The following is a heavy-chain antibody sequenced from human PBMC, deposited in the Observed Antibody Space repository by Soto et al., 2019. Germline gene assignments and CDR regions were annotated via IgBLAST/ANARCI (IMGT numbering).Heavy chain of an antibody. V-gene: IGHV3-33*06. D-gene: IGHD3-22*01. J-gene: IGHJ4*02. CDR2: SWSGGRGE. CDR3: AKDDDTSSHFSLLDF. CDR1: GFTFSHYG. Sequence: GGSLRLSCSASGFTFSHYGIHWVRQAPGKGLEWVGLSWSGGRGEDCADSVRGRFTISRDYSKTTVYLQMNSLRVEDTAVYYCAKDDDTSSHFSLLDFRGQGTLVTVSS.